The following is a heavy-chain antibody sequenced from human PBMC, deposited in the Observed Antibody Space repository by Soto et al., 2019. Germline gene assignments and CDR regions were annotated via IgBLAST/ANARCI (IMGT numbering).Heavy chain of an antibody. CDR3: AKEVSLGSTVDLGY. CDR1: GFTVSILA. V-gene: IGHV3-23*01. Sequence: XESLRLSCAASGFTVSILAVSWVRPSPGKGLEWVSTISGSGGSTYYADAVKGRFSISRDNSMGTLYLQMKSLRVEDTAIYYCAKEVSLGSTVDLGYWGQGTLVTVSS. CDR2: ISGSGGST. D-gene: IGHD7-27*01. J-gene: IGHJ4*02.